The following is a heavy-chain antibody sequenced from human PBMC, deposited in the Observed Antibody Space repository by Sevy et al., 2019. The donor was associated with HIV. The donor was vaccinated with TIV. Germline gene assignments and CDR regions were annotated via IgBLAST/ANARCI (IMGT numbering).Heavy chain of an antibody. Sequence: GGSLRLSCAASGFTFNNYAMSWVRQAPGKGLEGKGLEWVSTISGGGGGTYYADSVRGRFTISRDNSKNTLYLQVNSLRVGDTAVYYWAKHYIHDIADGWYFDLWGRGTLVTVSS. J-gene: IGHJ2*01. CDR2: ISGGGGGT. CDR3: AKHYIHDIADGWYFDL. D-gene: IGHD6-13*01. V-gene: IGHV3-23*01. CDR1: GFTFNNYA.